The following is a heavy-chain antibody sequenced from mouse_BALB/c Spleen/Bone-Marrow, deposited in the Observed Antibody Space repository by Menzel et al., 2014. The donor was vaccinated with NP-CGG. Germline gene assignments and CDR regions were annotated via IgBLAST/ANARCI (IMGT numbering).Heavy chain of an antibody. CDR1: GYTFTSYW. D-gene: IGHD1-2*01. V-gene: IGHV1-87*01. CDR3: ARRGTAYFDY. J-gene: IGHJ2*01. CDR2: IYPGDGDT. Sequence: QVQLQQSGAELARPGASVKLSCKASGYTFTSYWMRWVKQRPGQGLEWIGAIYPGDGDTRYTQKFKGKATLTADKSSSTAYMQLSSLASEDSAVYYCARRGTAYFDYWGQGTTLTVSS.